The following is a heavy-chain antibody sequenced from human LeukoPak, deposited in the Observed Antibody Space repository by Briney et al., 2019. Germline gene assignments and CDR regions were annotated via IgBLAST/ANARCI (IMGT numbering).Heavy chain of an antibody. Sequence: PGGSLRLSCAASGFTFSSYEMNWVRQAPGKGLEWVSYISSSGSTIYYADSVKGRFTISRDNAKNSLYLQMNSLRAEDTAVYYCAELGITMIGGVWGKGTTVSISS. D-gene: IGHD3-10*02. CDR2: ISSSGSTI. CDR3: AELGITMIGGV. J-gene: IGHJ6*04. CDR1: GFTFSSYE. V-gene: IGHV3-48*03.